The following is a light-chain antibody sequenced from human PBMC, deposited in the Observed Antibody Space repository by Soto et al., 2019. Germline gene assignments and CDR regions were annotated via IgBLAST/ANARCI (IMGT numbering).Light chain of an antibody. CDR1: QTVYRW. CDR2: DAS. Sequence: DVQMTQSPSTLSASIGDTVTITCRASQTVYRWLAWYQQKPGKAPKLLISDASNLESGVPSRFSGSGSGTEFTLTISSLQPDDFATYYCRDFYTYSPWTFGQGTKVDIK. V-gene: IGKV1-5*01. J-gene: IGKJ1*01. CDR3: RDFYTYSPWT.